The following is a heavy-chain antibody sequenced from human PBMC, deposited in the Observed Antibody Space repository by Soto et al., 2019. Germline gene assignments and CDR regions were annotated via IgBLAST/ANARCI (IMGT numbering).Heavy chain of an antibody. V-gene: IGHV3-30-3*01. D-gene: IGHD6-6*01. CDR2: ISYDGSNK. J-gene: IGHJ4*02. CDR1: GFTFSSYA. Sequence: QVQLVESGGGVVQPGRSLRLSCAASGFTFSSYAMHWVRQAPGKGLEWVAVISYDGSNKYYADSVKGRFTISRDNSKNTLYLQMNGLRAEDTAVYYCAQQLVRVFDYWGQGTLVTVSS. CDR3: AQQLVRVFDY.